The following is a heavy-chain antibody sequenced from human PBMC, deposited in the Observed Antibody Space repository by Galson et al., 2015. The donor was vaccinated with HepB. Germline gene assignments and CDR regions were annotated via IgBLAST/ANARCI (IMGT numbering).Heavy chain of an antibody. V-gene: IGHV3-30-3*01. CDR2: ISYDGSNK. CDR1: GFTFSSYA. D-gene: IGHD5-24*01. J-gene: IGHJ3*02. Sequence: SLRLSCAASGFTFSSYAMHWVRQAPGKGLEWVAVISYDGSNKYYADSVKGRFTISRDNSKNTLYLQMNSLRAEDTAVYYCARAEMATISAFDIWGQGTMVTVSS. CDR3: ARAEMATISAFDI.